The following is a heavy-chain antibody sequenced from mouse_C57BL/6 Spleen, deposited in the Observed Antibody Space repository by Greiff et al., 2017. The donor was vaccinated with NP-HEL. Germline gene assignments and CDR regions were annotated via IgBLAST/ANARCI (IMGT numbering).Heavy chain of an antibody. CDR3: ARIDTGDAMDY. CDR2: IWSGGST. D-gene: IGHD5-1-1*01. V-gene: IGHV2-2*01. CDR1: GFSLTSYG. Sequence: VQLVESGPGLVQPSQSLSITCTVSGFSLTSYGVHWVRQSPGKGLEWLGVIWSGGSTDYNAAFISRLSISKDNSKSQVFFKMNSLQADDTAIYYCARIDTGDAMDYWGQGTSVTVSS. J-gene: IGHJ4*01.